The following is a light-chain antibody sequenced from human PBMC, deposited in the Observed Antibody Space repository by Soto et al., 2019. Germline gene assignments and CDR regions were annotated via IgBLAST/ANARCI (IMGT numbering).Light chain of an antibody. V-gene: IGLV1-51*01. CDR1: SSNIGNNY. CDR2: DTN. J-gene: IGLJ1*01. Sequence: QSVLTQPPSVYMAPGQKVTISCSGTSSNIGNNYVSWYQQLPGTGPKLLIYDTNKRPSGTPDRFSGSKSGTSATLGITGLQPGDEADYYCGTWDSSLSAYVFGTGTKLTVL. CDR3: GTWDSSLSAYV.